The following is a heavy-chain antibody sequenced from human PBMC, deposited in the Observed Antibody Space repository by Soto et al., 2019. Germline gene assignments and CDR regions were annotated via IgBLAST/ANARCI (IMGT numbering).Heavy chain of an antibody. V-gene: IGHV3-48*01. CDR2: ISSSSSTI. J-gene: IGHJ6*04. CDR1: GFTFSSYC. D-gene: IGHD3-3*01. CDR3: ASYDFWSGYYPEMDV. Sequence: GGSLRLSCAAPGFTFSSYCMEWGPQAPGKGLEWVSYISSSSSTIYYADSVKGRFTISRDNAKNSLYLQMNSLRAEDTAVYYCASYDFWSGYYPEMDVWGKGTTVTVSS.